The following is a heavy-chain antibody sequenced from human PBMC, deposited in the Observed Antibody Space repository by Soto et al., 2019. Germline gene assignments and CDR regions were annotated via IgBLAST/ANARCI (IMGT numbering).Heavy chain of an antibody. Sequence: QVQLVQSGAEVKKPGSSVKVSCKASGGTFSSYAISWVRQAPGQGLEWMGGIIPIFGTANYAQKFQGRVPITEDESTSTAYMELSSLRSEDTAVYYCARMPNYYDSSGYYFDYWGQGTLVTVSS. V-gene: IGHV1-69*01. CDR2: IIPIFGTA. CDR1: GGTFSSYA. CDR3: ARMPNYYDSSGYYFDY. J-gene: IGHJ4*02. D-gene: IGHD3-22*01.